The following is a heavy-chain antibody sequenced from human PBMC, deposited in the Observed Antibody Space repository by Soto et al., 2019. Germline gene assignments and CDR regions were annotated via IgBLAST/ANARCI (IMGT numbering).Heavy chain of an antibody. V-gene: IGHV1-46*01. CDR3: ARAQGGHGNSPPDYYYGMDV. CDR1: GYTFMNHY. CDR2: IDPSVGST. J-gene: IGHJ6*02. Sequence: HVELVQSGAEVKRPGASVRVSCKASGYTFMNHYIHWVRQAPGQGLEWVGVIDPSVGSTTFAQKFQGRVTMTRDTSTSTVYMELRSLRSEGAAVYYCARAQGGHGNSPPDYYYGMDVWGQGTTVTVSS. D-gene: IGHD5-12*01.